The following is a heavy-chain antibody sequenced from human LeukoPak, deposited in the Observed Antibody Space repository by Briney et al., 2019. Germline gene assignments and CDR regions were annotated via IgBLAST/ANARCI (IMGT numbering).Heavy chain of an antibody. CDR2: IYYSGST. CDR3: ARGGRLGFDP. Sequence: SETLSLTCTVSGGSISSNYCSWIRQPPGKGLEWIGYIYYSGSTNYNPSLKGRVTISVDTSKNQFSLKLSSVTAADTAVYYCARGGRLGFDPWGQGTLVTVSS. V-gene: IGHV4-59*01. J-gene: IGHJ5*02. D-gene: IGHD3-16*01. CDR1: GGSISSNY.